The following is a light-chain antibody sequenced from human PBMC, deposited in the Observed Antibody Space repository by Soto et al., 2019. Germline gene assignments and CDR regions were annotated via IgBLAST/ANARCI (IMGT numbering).Light chain of an antibody. V-gene: IGLV2-14*03. Sequence: QSALTQPASVSGTPEQSITISCTGSSSDVGGYDYVSWFQQHPGKAPKLVINDVANRPSGVSNRFSGSKSGNTASLTIFGLQAEDEADYYCSSYTSRRTYVFGTGTKVTVL. CDR2: DVA. CDR3: SSYTSRRTYV. J-gene: IGLJ1*01. CDR1: SSDVGGYDY.